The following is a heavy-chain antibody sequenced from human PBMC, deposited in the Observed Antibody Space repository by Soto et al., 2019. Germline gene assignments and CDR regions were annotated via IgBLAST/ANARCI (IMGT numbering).Heavy chain of an antibody. J-gene: IGHJ6*03. CDR2: INHSGST. CDR1: GGSFSGYY. V-gene: IGHV4-34*01. Sequence: SETLSLTCAVYGGSFSGYYWSWIRQPPGKGLEWIGEINHSGSTNYNPSLKSRVTISVDTSKNQFSLKLSSVTAADTAVHYCARAYKERVVVVAARPYYYYYYMDVWGKGTTVTVSS. D-gene: IGHD2-15*01. CDR3: ARAYKERVVVVAARPYYYYYYMDV.